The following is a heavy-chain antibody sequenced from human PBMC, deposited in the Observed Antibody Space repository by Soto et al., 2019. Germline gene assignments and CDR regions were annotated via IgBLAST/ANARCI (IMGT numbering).Heavy chain of an antibody. CDR3: AMGFEFGELSY. J-gene: IGHJ4*02. V-gene: IGHV3-23*01. CDR2: IGGRADNT. Sequence: EVQLLESGGGLGWPGGSLRLSCTTSGFPFSNFAMSWVRQAPGKGLEWVSTIGGRADNTYYVDPVKGRFTISRDMSNSTLFLQLNSLGGEDTAVYYCAMGFEFGELSYWGQGTPVSVSS. CDR1: GFPFSNFA. D-gene: IGHD3-10*01.